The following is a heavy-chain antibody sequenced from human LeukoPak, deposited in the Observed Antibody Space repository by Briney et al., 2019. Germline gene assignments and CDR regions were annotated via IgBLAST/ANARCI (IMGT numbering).Heavy chain of an antibody. CDR3: ARGDFWSGAPTD. CDR1: GGSISRYY. V-gene: IGHV4-59*01. CDR2: IYYTGRA. Sequence: SETLSLTSTVSGGSISRYYWSWIRQPPGTGLEWIGYIYYTGRADYNPSLKSRVSMSVDTSKNQFSLRVNSMTAADTAVYYCARGDFWSGAPTDWGQGTLVTVSS. J-gene: IGHJ4*02. D-gene: IGHD3-3*01.